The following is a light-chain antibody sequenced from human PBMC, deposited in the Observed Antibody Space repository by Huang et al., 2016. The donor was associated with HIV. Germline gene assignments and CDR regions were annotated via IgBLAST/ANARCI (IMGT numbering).Light chain of an antibody. CDR1: QSVSSSY. CDR3: QQYGSSPYT. J-gene: IGKJ2*01. V-gene: IGKV3-20*01. CDR2: GAS. Sequence: EIVLTQSPGTLSLSPGERATRSCRASQSVSSSYLAWYQQKPGQAPRLLIYGASSRATGIPDSVSGSGSGTDFTLTISRLEPEDFAVYYCQQYGSSPYTFGQGTKLEIK.